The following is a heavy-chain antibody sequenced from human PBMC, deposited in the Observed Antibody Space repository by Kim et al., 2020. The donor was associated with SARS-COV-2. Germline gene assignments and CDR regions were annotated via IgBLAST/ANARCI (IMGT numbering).Heavy chain of an antibody. J-gene: IGHJ4*02. Sequence: SVKVSCKASGGTFSSYAISWVRQAPGQGLEWMGRIIPILGIANYAQKFQGRVTITADKSTSTAYMELSSLRSEDTAVYYCARSRYYYDSPEPFDYWGQGTLVTVSS. CDR1: GGTFSSYA. CDR3: ARSRYYYDSPEPFDY. V-gene: IGHV1-69*04. D-gene: IGHD3-22*01. CDR2: IIPILGIA.